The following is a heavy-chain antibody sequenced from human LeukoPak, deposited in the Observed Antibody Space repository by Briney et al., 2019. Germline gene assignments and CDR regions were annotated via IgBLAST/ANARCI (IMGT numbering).Heavy chain of an antibody. CDR3: AKELSIVVVPAASPDAFDI. D-gene: IGHD2-2*01. V-gene: IGHV3-23*01. J-gene: IGHJ3*02. Sequence: PGGSLRLSCAASGFTFSSYAMSWVRKAPGKGLEWVSAISGSGGSTYYADSVKGRFTISRDNSKNTLYLQMNSLRAEDTAVYYCAKELSIVVVPAASPDAFDIWGQGTMVTVSS. CDR2: ISGSGGST. CDR1: GFTFSSYA.